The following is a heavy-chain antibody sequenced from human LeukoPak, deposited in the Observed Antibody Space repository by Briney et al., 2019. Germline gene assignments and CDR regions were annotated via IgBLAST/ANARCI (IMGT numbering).Heavy chain of an antibody. CDR3: ARIVGGSYYDY. Sequence: GGSLRLSCSASGFTFSNYAMHWVRQAPGKGLEYVSTISSNGGSTYYADSVKGRFTISSDNSKNTLYLQMSSLRAEDTAVYYCARIVGGSYYDYWGQGTLVTVSS. V-gene: IGHV3-64D*06. J-gene: IGHJ4*02. CDR1: GFTFSNYA. CDR2: ISSNGGST. D-gene: IGHD1-26*01.